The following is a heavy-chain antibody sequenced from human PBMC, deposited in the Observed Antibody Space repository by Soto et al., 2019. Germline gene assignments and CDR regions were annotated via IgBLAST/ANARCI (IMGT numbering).Heavy chain of an antibody. J-gene: IGHJ6*02. CDR3: APLSVSLSGPYGINV. CDR2: MFYSGLT. V-gene: IGHV4-39*01. Sequence: SETLSLTCSVSGSSVTSSDYYWAWIRQPPGKGLEWIGSMFYSGLTYYNPSLKSRVTLSVETSKNQFSVRLNSVTAADTAVYYCAPLSVSLSGPYGINVCGQGTPVTVYS. CDR1: GSSVTSSDYY. D-gene: IGHD2-15*01.